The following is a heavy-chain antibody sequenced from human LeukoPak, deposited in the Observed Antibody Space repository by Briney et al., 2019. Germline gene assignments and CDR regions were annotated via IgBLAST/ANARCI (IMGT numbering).Heavy chain of an antibody. CDR2: IYYSGST. CDR3: ARAPNRGYSYGIGAHNWLDP. D-gene: IGHD5-18*01. J-gene: IGHJ5*02. V-gene: IGHV4-31*03. CDR1: GGSISSGGYY. Sequence: TSQTLSLTCTVSGGSISSGGYYWSWIRQHPGKGLEWIGYIYYSGSTYYNPSLKSRVTVSVDTSKNQFSLKLSSVTAADTAVYYCARAPNRGYSYGIGAHNWLDPWGQGTLVTVSS.